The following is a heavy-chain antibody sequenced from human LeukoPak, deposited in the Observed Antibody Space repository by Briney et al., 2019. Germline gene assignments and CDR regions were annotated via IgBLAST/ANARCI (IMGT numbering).Heavy chain of an antibody. CDR1: GATFSSYA. V-gene: IGHV1-69*04. CDR3: ARDLSPGCSGSSNCYNRGFDY. J-gene: IGHJ4*02. Sequence: GASVKVSCKASGATFSSYAITWVRQAPGQGLEWMGRIIPILDLGNYAQKFQDRVTITADKSTNTAYMELSSLRSEDTAVYYCARDLSPGCSGSSNCYNRGFDYWGQGTLVTVSS. D-gene: IGHD2-15*01. CDR2: IIPILDLG.